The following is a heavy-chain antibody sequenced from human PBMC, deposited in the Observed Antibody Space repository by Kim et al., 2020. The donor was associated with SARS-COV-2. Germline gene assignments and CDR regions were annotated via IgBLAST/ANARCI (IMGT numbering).Heavy chain of an antibody. V-gene: IGHV3-48*04. J-gene: IGHJ3*02. Sequence: GGSLRLSCAASGFTFSSYSMNWVRQAPGKGLEWVSYISSSSSTIYYADSVKGRFTISIDNAKNSLYLQMNSLRAEDTAVYYCARDLGYSYGLPNDAFDIWGQGTMVTVSS. CDR2: ISSSSSTI. CDR1: GFTFSSYS. CDR3: ARDLGYSYGLPNDAFDI. D-gene: IGHD5-18*01.